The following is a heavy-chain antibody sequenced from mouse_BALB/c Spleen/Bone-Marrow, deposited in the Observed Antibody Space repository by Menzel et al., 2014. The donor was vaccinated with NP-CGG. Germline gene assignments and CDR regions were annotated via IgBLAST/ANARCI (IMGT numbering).Heavy chain of an antibody. CDR1: GYTFTDYY. CDR2: IYPGSGNT. V-gene: IGHV1-77*01. J-gene: IGHJ4*01. D-gene: IGHD1-1*01. CDR3: AKGGYGSSYVRYYAMDY. Sequence: VMLVESGAELARPGVSVKLSCKASGYTFTDYYINWVKQRTGQGLEWIGEIYPGSGNTYYNEKFKGKATLTADKSSSTAYMQLSSLTSEDSAVYFCAKGGYGSSYVRYYAMDYWGQGTSVTVSP.